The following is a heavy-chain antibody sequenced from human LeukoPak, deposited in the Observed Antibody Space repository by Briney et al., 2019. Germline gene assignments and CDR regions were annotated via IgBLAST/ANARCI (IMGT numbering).Heavy chain of an antibody. CDR3: ARVRALSYYDSSGDLFYFDY. Sequence: SETLSLTCTVSGGSIRSYYWSWIRQPPGKGLEWIGYKYYSGSTNYNPALKSRVTISVDTSKNQFSLRLSSVTAADTAVYYCARVRALSYYDSSGDLFYFDYWGQGTLVTVSS. J-gene: IGHJ4*02. CDR2: KYYSGST. CDR1: GGSIRSYY. D-gene: IGHD3-22*01. V-gene: IGHV4-59*01.